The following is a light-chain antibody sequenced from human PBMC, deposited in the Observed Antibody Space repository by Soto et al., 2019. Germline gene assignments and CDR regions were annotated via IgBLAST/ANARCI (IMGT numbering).Light chain of an antibody. CDR2: TNT. V-gene: IGLV1-40*01. Sequence: QSALTQPPSVSGAPGQRVTISCTGSSSNIGANYDVHWYQHLPGTAPKLLIYTNTNRPSGVPDRFSGSKSGTSASLAITGFQAEDEADYYCQSYDTSLSVYVVGTGTKVTVL. J-gene: IGLJ1*01. CDR3: QSYDTSLSVYV. CDR1: SSNIGANYD.